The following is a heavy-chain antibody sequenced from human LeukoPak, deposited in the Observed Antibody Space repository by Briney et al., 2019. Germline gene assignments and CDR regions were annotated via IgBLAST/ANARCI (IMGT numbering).Heavy chain of an antibody. CDR3: ARTIYNSAWYYFDY. CDR2: INSDESIT. V-gene: IGHV3-74*01. J-gene: IGHJ4*02. Sequence: GGSLRLSCAASGFTFSSYAMSWVRQAPGKGLVWVSRINSDESITTYADSVKGRFTISRDNAKNTLYLQMNNLRAEDTAVYYCARTIYNSAWYYFDYWGQGTLVTVSS. D-gene: IGHD6-19*01. CDR1: GFTFSSYA.